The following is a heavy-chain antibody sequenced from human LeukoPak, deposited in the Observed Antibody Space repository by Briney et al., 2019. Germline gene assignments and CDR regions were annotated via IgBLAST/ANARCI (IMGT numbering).Heavy chain of an antibody. V-gene: IGHV1-69*04. J-gene: IGHJ4*02. CDR1: GGTFSSYA. D-gene: IGHD5-24*01. CDR3: AYMATITRYYFDY. CDR2: IIPTLGIA. Sequence: SVKVSCKASGGTFSSYAISWVRQAPGQGLEWMGRIIPTLGIANYAQKFQGRVTITADKSTSTAYMELSSLRSEDTAVYYCAYMATITRYYFDYWGQGTLVTVSS.